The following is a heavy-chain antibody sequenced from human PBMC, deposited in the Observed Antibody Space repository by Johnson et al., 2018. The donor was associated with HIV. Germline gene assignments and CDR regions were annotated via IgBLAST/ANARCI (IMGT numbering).Heavy chain of an antibody. CDR2: IWYDGSNK. CDR1: GFTFSSYG. J-gene: IGHJ3*02. CDR3: ARDPGWRGSYGSAFDI. Sequence: VQLVESGGGVVQPGRSLRLSCAASGFTFSSYGMHWVRQAPGKGLEWVAVIWYDGSNKYYADSVKGRFTISRDTSKNTLYLQRNSLRAEDTAVYYCARDPGWRGSYGSAFDIWGQGTMVTVSS. V-gene: IGHV3-33*01. D-gene: IGHD3-10*01.